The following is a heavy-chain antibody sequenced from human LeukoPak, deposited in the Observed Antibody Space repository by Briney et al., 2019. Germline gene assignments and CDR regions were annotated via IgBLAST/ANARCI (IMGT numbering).Heavy chain of an antibody. Sequence: PGGSLRLSCAASGFIFSNYAMTWVRQAPGKGLEWVSSSGSTTDYSDSVKGRFTISRDNSKNTLSPQMNSLRADDTAVYYCTRDSSYGDYSTAFDYWGQGALVTVSS. J-gene: IGHJ4*02. D-gene: IGHD4-17*01. CDR3: TRDSSYGDYSTAFDY. CDR2: SGSTT. V-gene: IGHV3-23*01. CDR1: GFIFSNYA.